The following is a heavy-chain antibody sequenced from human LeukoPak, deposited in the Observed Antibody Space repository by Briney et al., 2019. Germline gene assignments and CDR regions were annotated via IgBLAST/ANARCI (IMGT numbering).Heavy chain of an antibody. V-gene: IGHV3-23*01. CDR2: ISGSGGST. CDR3: AKETYYYDSSGYYCDY. J-gene: IGHJ4*02. CDR1: GFTFSSYA. D-gene: IGHD3-22*01. Sequence: PGGSLRLSCAASGFTFSSYAMSWVRQAPGKGLEWVSAISGSGGSTYYADSVKGRFTISRDNSKNTLYLQMNSLRAEDTAVYYCAKETYYYDSSGYYCDYWGQGTLVTVSS.